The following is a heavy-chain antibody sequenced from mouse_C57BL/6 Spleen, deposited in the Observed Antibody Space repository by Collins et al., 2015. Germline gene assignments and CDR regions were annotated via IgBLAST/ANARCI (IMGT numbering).Heavy chain of an antibody. CDR3: AKEDYYGSSYYYAMDY. D-gene: IGHD1-1*01. CDR1: GFSLTSCG. CDR2: IWRGGST. V-gene: IGHV2-5*01. J-gene: IGHJ4*01. Sequence: QVQLKQSGPGLVQPSQSLSITCTVSGFSLTSCGVHWVRQSPGKGLEWLGVIWRGGSTDYNAAFMSRLSITKDNSKSQVFFKMNSLQADDTAIYYCAKEDYYGSSYYYAMDYWGQGTSVTVSS.